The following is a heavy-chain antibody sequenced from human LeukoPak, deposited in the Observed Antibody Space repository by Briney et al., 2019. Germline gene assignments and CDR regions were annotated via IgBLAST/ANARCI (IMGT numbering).Heavy chain of an antibody. V-gene: IGHV4-4*07. CDR2: INTSGIP. Sequence: SETLSLTCTVSGGSISGYYWSWIRQSAGKGLEWIGRINTSGIPTYNPSLKSRVTMSVDMSKNQFSLNLNSVTAADTAVYFCASGVVTPATFDSWGQGTLVTVSS. J-gene: IGHJ4*02. CDR3: ASGVVTPATFDS. D-gene: IGHD2-2*01. CDR1: GGSISGYY.